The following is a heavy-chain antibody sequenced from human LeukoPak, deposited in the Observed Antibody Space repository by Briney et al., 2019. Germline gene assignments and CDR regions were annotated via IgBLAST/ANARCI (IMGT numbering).Heavy chain of an antibody. CDR2: IYPGDSDT. Sequence: GESLKISCKGSGYSFTSYWIGWVRQMPGKGLEWMGIIYPGDSDTRYSPSFQGQVTISADKSISTAYLQWSSLKASDTAMYYCARLPQYCSGGSCHFDYWGQGTLVTVSS. CDR3: ARLPQYCSGGSCHFDY. J-gene: IGHJ4*02. CDR1: GYSFTSYW. V-gene: IGHV5-51*01. D-gene: IGHD2-15*01.